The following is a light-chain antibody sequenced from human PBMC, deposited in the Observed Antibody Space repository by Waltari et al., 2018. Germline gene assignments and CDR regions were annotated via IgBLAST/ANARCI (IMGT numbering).Light chain of an antibody. CDR2: RDT. J-gene: IGLJ2*01. Sequence: SSELTQPPSVSVSPGQTATVTCSGDELGDRYASWYQQRPGQSPLLVTYRDTMRPSGIPGRFSGSNSGTTATLTISGTQAMDEADYYCQTWDTNTPLFGGGTKLTGL. CDR1: ELGDRY. V-gene: IGLV3-1*01. CDR3: QTWDTNTPL.